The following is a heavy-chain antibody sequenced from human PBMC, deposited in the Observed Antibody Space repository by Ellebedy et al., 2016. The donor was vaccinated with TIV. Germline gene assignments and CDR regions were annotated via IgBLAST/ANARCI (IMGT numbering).Heavy chain of an antibody. CDR2: FSQSGST. V-gene: IGHV4-38-2*01. CDR1: GFTFSDYH. CDR3: ARHSTVTTIGT. J-gene: IGHJ5*02. Sequence: ESLKISCAASGFTFSDYHMSWIRQPPGKGLEWIGSFSQSGSTYYNPSLTSRVTISVDTSKNQFSLKLSSVTAADTAIFYCARHSTVTTIGTWGQGALVTVSS. D-gene: IGHD4-17*01.